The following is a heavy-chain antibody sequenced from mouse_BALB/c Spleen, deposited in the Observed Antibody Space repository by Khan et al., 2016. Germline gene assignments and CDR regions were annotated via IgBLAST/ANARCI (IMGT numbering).Heavy chain of an antibody. CDR3: ARGRYRYPIAY. Sequence: EVQLQESGPGLVKPSQSLSLTCTVTGYSITSDYAWNWIRQFPGNKLEWMGYISYSGSTSYNPSLTSRISITRDTSKNQFFLQLNSVTTEDTATYDCARGRYRYPIAYWGQGTLVTVSA. CDR2: ISYSGST. V-gene: IGHV3-2*02. J-gene: IGHJ3*01. CDR1: GYSITSDYA. D-gene: IGHD2-14*01.